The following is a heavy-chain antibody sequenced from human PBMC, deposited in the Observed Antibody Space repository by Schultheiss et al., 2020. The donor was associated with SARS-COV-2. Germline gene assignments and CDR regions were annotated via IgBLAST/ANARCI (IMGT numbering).Heavy chain of an antibody. J-gene: IGHJ4*02. CDR2: IYHSGST. D-gene: IGHD3-22*01. Sequence: SETLSLTCAVSGGSISSSNWWSWVRQPPGKGLEWIGEIYHSGSTNYNPSLKSRVTISVDTSKNQFSLKLSSVTAADTAVYYCARESGSSGTAWWGQGTLVTVSS. CDR1: GGSISSSNW. V-gene: IGHV4-4*02. CDR3: ARESGSSGTAW.